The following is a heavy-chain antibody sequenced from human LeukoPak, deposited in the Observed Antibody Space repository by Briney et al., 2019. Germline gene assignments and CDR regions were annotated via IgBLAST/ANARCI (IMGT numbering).Heavy chain of an antibody. J-gene: IGHJ6*02. D-gene: IGHD3-9*01. CDR2: IIPIFGTA. CDR1: GGTFTSYA. CDR3: ALVLRYFDWLAHQYYYGMDV. V-gene: IGHV1-69*13. Sequence: SVKVSCKASGGTFTSYAISWVRQAPGQGLEWMGGIIPIFGTANYAQKFQGRVTITADESTSTAYMELSRLRSEDTAVYYCALVLRYFDWLAHQYYYGMDVWGQGTTVTVSS.